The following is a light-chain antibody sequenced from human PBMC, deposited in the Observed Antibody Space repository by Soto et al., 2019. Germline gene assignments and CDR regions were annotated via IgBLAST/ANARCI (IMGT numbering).Light chain of an antibody. J-gene: IGLJ2*01. CDR3: SSYTSSSTLVV. CDR2: DVS. Sequence: QSVLTQPASVSGSPGQSLPISCTGTSSDVGGYNYVSWYQQHPGKAPKLMIYDVSNRPSGVSNRFSCSKSGNTASLTISGLQAEDEADYYCSSYTSSSTLVVFGGGTKVTVL. V-gene: IGLV2-14*03. CDR1: SSDVGGYNY.